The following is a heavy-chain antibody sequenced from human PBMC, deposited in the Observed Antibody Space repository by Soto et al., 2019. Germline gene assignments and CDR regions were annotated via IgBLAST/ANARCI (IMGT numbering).Heavy chain of an antibody. Sequence: QVQLVQSGAEVKKPGSSVKVSCKASGGTFSSCAFSWVRQAPGQGLEWMGGIIPIFRTPDYAQKFQGRVTITADESARTVYMELGSLRSEDTAVYFCARDKDRQRLGGNYYYITDVWDQGTTVTVSS. J-gene: IGHJ6*02. V-gene: IGHV1-69*12. CDR2: IIPIFRTP. CDR3: ARDKDRQRLGGNYYYITDV. D-gene: IGHD5-12*01. CDR1: GGTFSSCA.